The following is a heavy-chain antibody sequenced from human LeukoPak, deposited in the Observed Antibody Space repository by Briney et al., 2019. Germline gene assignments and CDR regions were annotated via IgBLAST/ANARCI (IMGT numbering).Heavy chain of an antibody. J-gene: IGHJ6*02. CDR2: ISSSSSYI. CDR3: ARDLRDAYAYDFWSGYYLYYYGMDV. Sequence: PGGSLRLSCAASGFTFSSYSMNWVRQAPGKGLEWVSSISSSSSYIYYADSVKGRFTISRDNAKNSLYLQMNSLRAEDTAVYYCARDLRDAYAYDFWSGYYLYYYGMDVWGQGTTVTVSS. V-gene: IGHV3-21*01. CDR1: GFTFSSYS. D-gene: IGHD3-3*01.